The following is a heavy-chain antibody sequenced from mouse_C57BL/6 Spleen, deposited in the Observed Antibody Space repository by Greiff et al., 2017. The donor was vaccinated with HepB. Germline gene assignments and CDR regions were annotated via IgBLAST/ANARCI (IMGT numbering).Heavy chain of an antibody. CDR1: GYTFTSYD. CDR2: IYPRDGST. D-gene: IGHD1-1*01. Sequence: VQLVESGPELVKPGASVKLSCKASGYTFTSYDINWVKQRPGQGLEWIGWIYPRDGSTKYNEKFKGKATLTVDTSSSTAYMELHSLTSEDSAVYFCAPLITTVVDWYFDVWGTGTTVTVSS. CDR3: APLITTVVDWYFDV. V-gene: IGHV1-85*01. J-gene: IGHJ1*03.